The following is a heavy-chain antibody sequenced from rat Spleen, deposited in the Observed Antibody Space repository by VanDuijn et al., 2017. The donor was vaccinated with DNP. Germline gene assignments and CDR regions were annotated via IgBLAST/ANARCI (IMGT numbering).Heavy chain of an antibody. Sequence: EVQLVESGGGLVQPGRSLKLSCAASGFTFGNYGLAWVRQAPKTGLEWVANIIYDGSRTHYRDSVKGRFTIPRDNAKSTLYLQMDSLRSEDTATYYCAGRPPPTRGPFDYWGQGVTVTVSS. J-gene: IGHJ2*01. CDR2: IIYDGSRT. D-gene: IGHD1-4*01. V-gene: IGHV5S10*01. CDR3: AGRPPPTRGPFDY. CDR1: GFTFGNYG.